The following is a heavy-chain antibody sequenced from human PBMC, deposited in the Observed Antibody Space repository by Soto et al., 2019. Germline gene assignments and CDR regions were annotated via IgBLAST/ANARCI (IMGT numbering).Heavy chain of an antibody. CDR2: IYYSGST. CDR1: GGSISSSSYY. Sequence: QLQLQESGPGLVKPSETLSLTCTVSGGSISSSSYYWGWIRQPPGKGLEWIGWIYYSGSTYYNPSLESRVTIAVDTSKNQFSLKLSSVTAADTAVYYCARRRDGYKWVDYWGQGTLVTVSS. J-gene: IGHJ4*02. D-gene: IGHD5-12*01. CDR3: ARRRDGYKWVDY. V-gene: IGHV4-39*01.